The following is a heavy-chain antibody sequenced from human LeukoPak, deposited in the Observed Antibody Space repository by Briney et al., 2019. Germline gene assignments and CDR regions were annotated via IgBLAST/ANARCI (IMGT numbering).Heavy chain of an antibody. CDR3: ARLVSTYYYDSSGYYGPNYCYYMDV. J-gene: IGHJ6*03. CDR2: ISAYNGNT. V-gene: IGHV1-18*01. D-gene: IGHD3-22*01. CDR1: GYTFTSYG. Sequence: ASVKVSCKASGYTFTSYGISWVRQAPGQGLEWMGWISAYNGNTNYAQKLQGRVTMTTDTSTSTAYMELRSLRSDDTAVYYCARLVSTYYYDSSGYYGPNYCYYMDVWGKGTTVTVSS.